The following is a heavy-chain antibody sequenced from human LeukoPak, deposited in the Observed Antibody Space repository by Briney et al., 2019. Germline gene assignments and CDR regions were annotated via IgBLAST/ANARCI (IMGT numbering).Heavy chain of an antibody. Sequence: PGGSLRLSCTASVFPFSSYAVSWVRQAPGKGLEWVSAISGSGGSTYYADSVKGRFTISRDNAKNSLYLQMNSLRAEDTAVYYCARGDYYDSSGYYYPPLWGQGTLVTVSS. V-gene: IGHV3-23*01. D-gene: IGHD3-22*01. J-gene: IGHJ4*02. CDR1: VFPFSSYA. CDR2: ISGSGGST. CDR3: ARGDYYDSSGYYYPPL.